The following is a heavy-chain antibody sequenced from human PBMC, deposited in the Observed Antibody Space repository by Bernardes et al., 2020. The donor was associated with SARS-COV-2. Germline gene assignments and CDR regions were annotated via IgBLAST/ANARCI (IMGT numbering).Heavy chain of an antibody. CDR3: TRGVEIFGGVVFYYYGLDV. CDR1: GDSISSTSYY. D-gene: IGHD3-3*01. J-gene: IGHJ6*02. CDR2: IFYDGKT. V-gene: IGHV4-39*01. Sequence: SETLSLTCAVSGDSISSTSYYWGWMRQPHGKGREGIGNIFYDGKTYSNPSHKSLVTISVDTYKNQFSLKLSSVTAADTAVYYCTRGVEIFGGVVFYYYGLDVWGQGATVTVSS.